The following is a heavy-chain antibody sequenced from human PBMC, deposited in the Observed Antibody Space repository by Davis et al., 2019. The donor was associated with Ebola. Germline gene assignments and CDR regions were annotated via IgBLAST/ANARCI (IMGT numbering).Heavy chain of an antibody. CDR3: AKRGRQGRGTTDFDH. D-gene: IGHD1-7*01. V-gene: IGHV3-23*01. Sequence: PGGSLRLSCADSVITFSSYAMTWVRQAPGKGLEWVSAISGSGGSTYYADSVWGRFTISRDNSKNTLDLQMDSLRAEDTAVYYCAKRGRQGRGTTDFDHWGQGTLVTVSS. J-gene: IGHJ4*02. CDR2: ISGSGGST. CDR1: VITFSSYA.